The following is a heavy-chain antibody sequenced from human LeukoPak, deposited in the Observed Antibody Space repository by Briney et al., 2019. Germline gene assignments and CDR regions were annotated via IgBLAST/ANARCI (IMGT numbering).Heavy chain of an antibody. CDR1: GYTFTGYY. Sequence: ASVKVSCKASGYTFTGYYMHWVRQAPGQGLEWMGWINPNSGGTNYAQKFQGRVTMTRDTSISTAYMELSRLRSDDTAVYYCARGVGYCSSTSCYSLDYWGQGTLVTVSS. CDR3: ARGVGYCSSTSCYSLDY. D-gene: IGHD2-2*01. V-gene: IGHV1-2*02. CDR2: INPNSGGT. J-gene: IGHJ4*02.